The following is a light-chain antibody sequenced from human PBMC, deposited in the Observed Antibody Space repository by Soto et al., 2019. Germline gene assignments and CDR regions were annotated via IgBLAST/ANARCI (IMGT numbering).Light chain of an antibody. CDR2: NND. V-gene: IGLV1-44*01. CDR3: AAWDDSLNGYVA. Sequence: QAVVTQPPSASGTPGQRVTISCSGSSSDIGSNTVNWYQQLPGTAPKLLIYNNDQRPSGVPDRFSGSKSGTSASLAISGLQSEDEADYYCAAWDDSLNGYVAFGGGTKLTVL. J-gene: IGLJ2*01. CDR1: SSDIGSNT.